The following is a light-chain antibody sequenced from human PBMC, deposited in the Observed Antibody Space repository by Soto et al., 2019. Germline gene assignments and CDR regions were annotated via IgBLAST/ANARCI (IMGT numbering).Light chain of an antibody. CDR2: GAS. CDR3: QQYNNWPPWT. Sequence: EIVMTQSPATLSVSPGERATLSCRASQSVSSNLAWYQQKPGQAPRLLIYGASTRATGIPARFSGSGSGTEFTPNISSLQSEDFAVYYCQQYNNWPPWTFGQGTKLEIK. J-gene: IGKJ2*02. CDR1: QSVSSN. V-gene: IGKV3-15*01.